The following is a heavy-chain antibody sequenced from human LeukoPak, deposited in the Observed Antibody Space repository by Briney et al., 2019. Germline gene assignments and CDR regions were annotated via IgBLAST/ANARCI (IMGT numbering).Heavy chain of an antibody. D-gene: IGHD3-9*01. J-gene: IGHJ4*02. Sequence: KTGRSLRLSCTGSGFTFGDYAMSWFRQAPGKGLEWVGFIRSKAYGGTTEYAASVKGRFTISRDDSKNSLYLDMNSLKTEDTAVYYCVSLYDVKTGYWGRGTLVTVSS. CDR3: VSLYDVKTGY. CDR2: IRSKAYGGTT. V-gene: IGHV3-49*05. CDR1: GFTFGDYA.